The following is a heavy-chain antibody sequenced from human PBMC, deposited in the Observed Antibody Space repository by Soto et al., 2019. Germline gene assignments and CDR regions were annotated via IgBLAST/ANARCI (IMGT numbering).Heavy chain of an antibody. CDR1: GYTFTSYG. D-gene: IGHD5-12*01. CDR2: ISAYNGNT. CDR3: ARDLAGGYDYVDYYYGMDV. Sequence: QVQLVQSGAEVKKPGASVKVSCKASGYTFTSYGISWVRQAPGQGLEWMGWISAYNGNTNYAQKLQGRVTMTTDTSTSTADMELRSLRSDDTAVYYCARDLAGGYDYVDYYYGMDVWGQGTTVTVSS. J-gene: IGHJ6*02. V-gene: IGHV1-18*01.